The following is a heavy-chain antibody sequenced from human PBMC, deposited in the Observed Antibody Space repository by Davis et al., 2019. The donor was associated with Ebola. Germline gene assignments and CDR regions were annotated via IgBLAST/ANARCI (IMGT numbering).Heavy chain of an antibody. Sequence: ASVKVSCKASGYTFTSYAMHWVRQAPGQRLEWMGWINAGNGNTKYSQKFQGRVTITRDTSASTAYMELSSLRSEDTAVYYCARPHDSSGYPPMYYWGQGTLVTVSS. J-gene: IGHJ4*02. CDR2: INAGNGNT. CDR1: GYTFTSYA. CDR3: ARPHDSSGYPPMYY. V-gene: IGHV1-3*01. D-gene: IGHD3-22*01.